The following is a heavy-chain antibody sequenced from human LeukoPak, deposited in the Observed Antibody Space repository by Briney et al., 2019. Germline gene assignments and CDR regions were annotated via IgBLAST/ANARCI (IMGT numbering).Heavy chain of an antibody. J-gene: IGHJ4*02. CDR2: ISSSGSII. CDR1: GFTFSSYT. V-gene: IGHV3-48*04. CDR3: ARDLYDSSGPFDY. D-gene: IGHD3-22*01. Sequence: GGSPRLSCAASGFTFSSYTMNWVRQPPGEGVEWGSYISSSGSIIYYTDSVEGRFTISRDNAKNSLYLQMNSLRAEDTAVYYCARDLYDSSGPFDYWGQGTLVTVSS.